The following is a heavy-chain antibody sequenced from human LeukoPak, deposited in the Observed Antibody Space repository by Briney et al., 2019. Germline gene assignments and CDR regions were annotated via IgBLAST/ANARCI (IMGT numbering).Heavy chain of an antibody. D-gene: IGHD4-23*01. CDR3: ARAVGTSRNFFDY. V-gene: IGHV4-34*01. CDR2: MNHSGST. J-gene: IGHJ4*02. CDR1: GGSFSGYY. Sequence: PSETLSLTCAVYGGSFSGYYWTWIRQPPGKGLEWIGEMNHSGSTYYNPSLKSRVTISVDTSKNQFSLNLSSVTAADTAMYYCARAVGTSRNFFDYWGQGTLVTVSS.